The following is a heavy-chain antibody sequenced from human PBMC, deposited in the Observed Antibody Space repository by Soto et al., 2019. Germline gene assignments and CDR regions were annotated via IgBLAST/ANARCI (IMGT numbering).Heavy chain of an antibody. CDR2: ISAYNGNT. CDR3: ARDLIVVPAAMAPDY. CDR1: GYTFTSYG. Sequence: ASVKVSCKSTGYTFTSYGISWVRQAPGQGLEWMGWISAYNGNTNYAQKLQGRVTMTTDTSTSTAYMELRSLRSDDTAVYYCARDLIVVPAAMAPDYWGQGTLVTVSS. V-gene: IGHV1-18*01. D-gene: IGHD2-2*01. J-gene: IGHJ4*02.